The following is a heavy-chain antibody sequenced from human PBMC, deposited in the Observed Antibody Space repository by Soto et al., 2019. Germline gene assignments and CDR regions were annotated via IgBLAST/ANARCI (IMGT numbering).Heavy chain of an antibody. CDR2: IYYSGST. J-gene: IGHJ5*02. D-gene: IGHD2-15*01. CDR3: ARVNHCSGGSCYQPWFDP. V-gene: IGHV4-59*01. Sequence: PSETLSLTCTVSGGSISSYYWSWIRQPPGKGLEWIGYIYYSGSTNYSPSLKSRVTISVDTSKNQFSLKLSSVTAADTAVYYCARVNHCSGGSCYQPWFDPWGPGTLVTVSS. CDR1: GGSISSYY.